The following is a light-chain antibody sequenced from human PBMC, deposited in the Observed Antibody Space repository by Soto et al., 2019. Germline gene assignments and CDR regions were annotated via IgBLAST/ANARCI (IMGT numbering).Light chain of an antibody. CDR2: DTN. V-gene: IGLV7-46*01. Sequence: QAVVTQEPSLTVSPGGTVTLTCGSSTGAVTSGHYPYWFQQKPGQAPRTLIFDTNKKHSWTPARFSGSLLGGKAALTLSGAQPEDEAEYFCLLSYSGAAVFGGGTQLTA. CDR1: TGAVTSGHY. J-gene: IGLJ7*02. CDR3: LLSYSGAAV.